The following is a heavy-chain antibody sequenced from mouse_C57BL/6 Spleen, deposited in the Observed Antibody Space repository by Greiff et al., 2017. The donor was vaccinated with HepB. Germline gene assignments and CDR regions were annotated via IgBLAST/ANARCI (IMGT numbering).Heavy chain of an antibody. CDR1: GYTFTDYY. D-gene: IGHD1-1*01. J-gene: IGHJ2*01. V-gene: IGHV1-76*01. CDR3: AGGSSYVFDD. CDR2: IYPGSGNT. Sequence: QVQLQQSGAELVRPGASVKLSCKASGYTFTDYYINWVKQRPGQGLEWIARIYPGSGNTYYNEKFKGKATLTAEKSSSTAYMQLSSLTSEDSAVYFCAGGSSYVFDDWGQGTTLTVSS.